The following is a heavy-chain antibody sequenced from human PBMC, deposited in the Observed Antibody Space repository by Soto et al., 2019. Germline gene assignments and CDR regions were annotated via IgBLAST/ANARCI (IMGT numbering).Heavy chain of an antibody. V-gene: IGHV1-18*04. CDR3: ARCDIAAGTTPSWWFDP. D-gene: IGHD6-13*01. CDR1: GYTFTSYG. CDR2: ISAYNGNT. Sequence: ASVKVSCKASGYTFTSYGISWVRQAPGQGLEWMGWISAYNGNTNYAQKLQGRVTMTTDTSTSTAYMELRSLRSDDTAVYYCARCDIAAGTTPSWWFDPWGQGTLVTVSS. J-gene: IGHJ5*02.